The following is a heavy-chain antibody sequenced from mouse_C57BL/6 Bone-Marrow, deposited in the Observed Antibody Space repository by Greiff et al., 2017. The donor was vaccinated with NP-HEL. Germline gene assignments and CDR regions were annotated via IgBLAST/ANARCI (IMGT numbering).Heavy chain of an antibody. D-gene: IGHD1-1*02. Sequence: PLQQSGAELARPGASVKLSCKASGYTFTSYGISWVKQRTGQGLEWIGEIYPRSGNTYYNEKFKGKATLTADKSSSTAYMELRSLTSEDSAVYFCARWWGTGAWFAYWGQGTLVTVSA. CDR3: ARWWGTGAWFAY. V-gene: IGHV1-81*01. CDR2: IYPRSGNT. J-gene: IGHJ3*01. CDR1: GYTFTSYG.